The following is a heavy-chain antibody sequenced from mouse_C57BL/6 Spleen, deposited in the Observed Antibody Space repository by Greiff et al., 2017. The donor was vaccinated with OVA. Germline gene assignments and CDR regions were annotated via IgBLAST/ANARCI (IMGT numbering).Heavy chain of an antibody. J-gene: IGHJ2*01. CDR2: INPSSGYT. CDR3: ARFITTVGDYFDY. D-gene: IGHD1-1*01. Sequence: VQLQQSGAELAKPGASVKLSCKASGYTFTSYWMHWVKQRPGQGLEWIGYINPSSGYTKYNQKFKDKATLTADKSSSTAYMQLSSLTYEDSAVYYCARFITTVGDYFDYWGQGTTLTVSS. V-gene: IGHV1-7*01. CDR1: GYTFTSYW.